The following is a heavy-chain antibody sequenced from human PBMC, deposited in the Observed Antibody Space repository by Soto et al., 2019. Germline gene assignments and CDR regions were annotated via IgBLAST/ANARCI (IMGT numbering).Heavy chain of an antibody. CDR3: ARDRPGVRNYGMDV. D-gene: IGHD6-6*01. CDR2: MNPNSGNT. V-gene: IGHV1-8*01. CDR1: GYTFTSYD. Sequence: QVQLVQSGAEVKKPGASVKVSCKASGYTFTSYDINWVRQATGQGLEWMGWMNPNSGNTGYAQKFQGRVTMTRNTSISTAYMELSSLSSEDTAVYYCARDRPGVRNYGMDVWGQGTTVTVSS. J-gene: IGHJ6*02.